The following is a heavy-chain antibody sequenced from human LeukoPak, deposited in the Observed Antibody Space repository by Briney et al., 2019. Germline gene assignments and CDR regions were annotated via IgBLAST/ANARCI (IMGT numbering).Heavy chain of an antibody. Sequence: GGSLRLSCAASGFTVSNNYMSWVRQAPGQGLEWVSVIYTGGSTHYADSVKGRFIISRDNSKNTLYLQMNSLRADDTAVYFCARRAGALYYYDTSGPFDHWGRGTLVTVSS. D-gene: IGHD3-22*01. V-gene: IGHV3-53*01. CDR2: IYTGGST. CDR3: ARRAGALYYYDTSGPFDH. J-gene: IGHJ4*02. CDR1: GFTVSNNY.